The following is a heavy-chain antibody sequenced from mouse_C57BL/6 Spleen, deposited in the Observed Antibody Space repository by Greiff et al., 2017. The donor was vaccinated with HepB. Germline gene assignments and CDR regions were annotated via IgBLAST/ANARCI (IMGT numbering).Heavy chain of an antibody. V-gene: IGHV1-69*01. D-gene: IGHD4-1*01. CDR3: ARSRTGMYYFDY. CDR1: GYTFTSYW. J-gene: IGHJ2*01. Sequence: QVQLKQPGAELVMPGASVKLSCKASGYTFTSYWMHWVKQRPGQGLEWIGEIDPSDSYTNYNQKFKGKSTLTVDKSSSTAYMQLSSLTSEDSAVYYCARSRTGMYYFDYWGQGTTLTVSS. CDR2: IDPSDSYT.